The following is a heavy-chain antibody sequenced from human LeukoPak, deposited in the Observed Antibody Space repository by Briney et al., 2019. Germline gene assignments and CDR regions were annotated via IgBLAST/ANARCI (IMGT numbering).Heavy chain of an antibody. CDR3: TRSRRDGNDY. CDR1: GFTFSSSW. D-gene: IGHD5-24*01. J-gene: IGHJ4*02. Sequence: AGGSLRPSCAASGFTFSSSWMSWVRQAPGKGLEWVANINEDGSAKYYVDSVKGRFTISRDNAKRSLDLQVNSLRAEDTAVYYCTRSRRDGNDYWGQGTLVTVSS. V-gene: IGHV3-7*01. CDR2: INEDGSAK.